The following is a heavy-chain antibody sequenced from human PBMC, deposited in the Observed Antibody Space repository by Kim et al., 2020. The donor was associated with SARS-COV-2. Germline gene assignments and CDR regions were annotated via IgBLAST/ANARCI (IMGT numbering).Heavy chain of an antibody. CDR3: ARDLRHGEFGCNYGMDV. CDR1: GGSISNNH. Sequence: SETLSLTCTVSGGSISNNHWSWIRQPPGKGLEWIGYIYYSGTTDYNPSLRSRVTISVDTSKNQLSLRLSSVTAADTAVYYCARDLRHGEFGCNYGMDVWG. V-gene: IGHV4-59*12. J-gene: IGHJ6*01. D-gene: IGHD4-17*01. CDR2: IYYSGTT.